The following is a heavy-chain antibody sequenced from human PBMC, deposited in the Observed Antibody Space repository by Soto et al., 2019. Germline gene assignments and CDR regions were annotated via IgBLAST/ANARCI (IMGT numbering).Heavy chain of an antibody. CDR2: INPSGEHT. Sequence: GASVKVSCNASVYSFKDHYMHCVRQAPGRGLEWVGIINPSGEHTNYAQQFRGRVAMTSDTSTSTAYMELRSLRSEDTAVYFCARISCKGGSCYFDFDHWGQGTLVTVSS. V-gene: IGHV1-46*02. J-gene: IGHJ4*02. D-gene: IGHD2-15*01. CDR3: ARISCKGGSCYFDFDH. CDR1: VYSFKDHY.